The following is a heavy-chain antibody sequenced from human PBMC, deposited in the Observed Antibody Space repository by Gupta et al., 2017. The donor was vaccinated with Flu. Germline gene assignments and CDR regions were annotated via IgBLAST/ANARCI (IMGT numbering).Heavy chain of an antibody. CDR2: INPKTGAT. CDR3: ARGLLDS. Sequence: QVLLEQSGAEVKRSGDPLKVSCTTSGYTFDSFYIHWVRQAPGQGLEWMGGINPKTGATNYAQRFQDRITITAESFISKAYLELSRLTFKDSAVYFCARGLLDSWGQGTLVNVTS. J-gene: IGHJ4*02. D-gene: IGHD2-21*02. CDR1: GYTFDSFY. V-gene: IGHV1-2*02.